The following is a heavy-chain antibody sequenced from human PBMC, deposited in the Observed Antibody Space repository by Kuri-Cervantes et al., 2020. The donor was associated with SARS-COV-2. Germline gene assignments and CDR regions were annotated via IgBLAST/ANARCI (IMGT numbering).Heavy chain of an antibody. Sequence: GESLKISCSASGFTFSSYAMHWVRQAPGKGLEYVSAISSNGGSTYYADSVKGRFTISRDNSKNTLYLQMNSLRAEDTAVYYCARESYYYDSSGYYYVGYYYYYYMDVWGKGTTVTVSS. J-gene: IGHJ6*03. CDR3: ARESYYYDSSGYYYVGYYYYYYMDV. V-gene: IGHV3-64*04. CDR2: ISSNGGST. D-gene: IGHD3-22*01. CDR1: GFTFSSYA.